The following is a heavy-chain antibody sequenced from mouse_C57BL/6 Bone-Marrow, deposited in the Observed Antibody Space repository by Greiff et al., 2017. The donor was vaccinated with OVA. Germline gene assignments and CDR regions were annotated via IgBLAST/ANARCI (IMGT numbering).Heavy chain of an antibody. D-gene: IGHD1-1*01. V-gene: IGHV5-4*01. CDR3: ARESRITTVVAKDWYFDV. CDR2: ISDGGSYT. Sequence: EVKLMESGGGLVKPGGSLKLSCAASGFTFSSYAMSWVRQTPEKRLEWVATISDGGSYTYYPDNVKGRFTISRDNAKNNLYLQMSHLKSEDTAMYYCARESRITTVVAKDWYFDVWGTGTTVTVSS. CDR1: GFTFSSYA. J-gene: IGHJ1*03.